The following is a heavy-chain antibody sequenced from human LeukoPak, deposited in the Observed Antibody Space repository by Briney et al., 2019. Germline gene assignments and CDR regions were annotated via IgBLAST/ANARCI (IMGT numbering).Heavy chain of an antibody. V-gene: IGHV3-23*01. CDR2: ISGSGGST. CDR1: GFTFSSYA. CDR3: AKGVRGSSGSSSKLRSDAFDI. D-gene: IGHD3-22*01. Sequence: GGSLRLSCAASGFTFSSYAMSWVRQAPGKGLEWVSAISGSGGSTYYADSVKGRFTISRDNSKNTLYLQMNSLRAEDTAVYYCAKGVRGSSGSSSKLRSDAFDIWGQGTMVTVSS. J-gene: IGHJ3*02.